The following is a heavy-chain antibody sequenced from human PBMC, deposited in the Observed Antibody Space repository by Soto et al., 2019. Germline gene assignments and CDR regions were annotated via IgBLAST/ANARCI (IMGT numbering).Heavy chain of an antibody. CDR2: ISAYNGDT. V-gene: IGHV1-18*01. CDR3: ARSNAIAAAGPPFDY. CDR1: GYSFTSNG. Sequence: VASVKVSCKASGYSFTSNGISWVRQAPGQGLEWMVWISAYNGDTHYEQKLQGRVTMTRDTSTSTAYMELRGLTSDDTAVYYCARSNAIAAAGPPFDYWGQGALVTVSS. D-gene: IGHD6-13*01. J-gene: IGHJ4*02.